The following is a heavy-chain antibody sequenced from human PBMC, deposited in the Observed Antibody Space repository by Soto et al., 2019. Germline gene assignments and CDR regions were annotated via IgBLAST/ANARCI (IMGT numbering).Heavy chain of an antibody. D-gene: IGHD6-19*01. CDR2: IWFDASNK. Sequence: GGSLRLSCAASGFTFSSYGMHWVRQAPGKGLEWVAVIWFDASNKYYADSVKGRFTISRDNSNNTLYMQMNSLRADDTAVYYCARDIAVAGGYNWFDPWGQGTLVTVSS. CDR1: GFTFSSYG. CDR3: ARDIAVAGGYNWFDP. V-gene: IGHV3-33*01. J-gene: IGHJ5*02.